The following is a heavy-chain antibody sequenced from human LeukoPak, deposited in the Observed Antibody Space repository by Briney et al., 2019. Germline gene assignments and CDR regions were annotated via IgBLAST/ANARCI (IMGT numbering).Heavy chain of an antibody. CDR3: ARDSELRDAFDY. V-gene: IGHV3-66*01. J-gene: IGHJ4*02. D-gene: IGHD5-24*01. CDR2: IYSGGST. CDR1: GFSFSTYN. Sequence: GGSLRLSCAASGFSFSTYNMNWVRQAPGKGLEWVSVIYSGGSTYYADSVKGRFTISRDNSKNTLYLQMNSLRAEDTAVYYCARDSELRDAFDYWGQGTLVTVSS.